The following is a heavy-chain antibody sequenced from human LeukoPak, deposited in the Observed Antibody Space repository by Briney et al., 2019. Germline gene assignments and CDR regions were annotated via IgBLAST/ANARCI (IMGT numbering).Heavy chain of an antibody. D-gene: IGHD3-10*01. CDR1: GFTFSSYG. J-gene: IGHJ3*02. Sequence: PGRSLRLSCAASGFTFSSYGMHWVRQAPGKGLEWVAVISYDGSNKYYADSVKGRFTISRDNSKNTLYLQMNSLRAEDTAVYYCAKHTPLWFGDDAFDIWGQGTMVTVSS. V-gene: IGHV3-30*18. CDR2: ISYDGSNK. CDR3: AKHTPLWFGDDAFDI.